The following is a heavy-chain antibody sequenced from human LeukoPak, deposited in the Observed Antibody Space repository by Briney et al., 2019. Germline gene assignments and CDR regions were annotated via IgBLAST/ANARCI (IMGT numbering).Heavy chain of an antibody. J-gene: IGHJ6*03. V-gene: IGHV3-30*02. CDR2: IWYDGNKK. D-gene: IGHD1-7*01. CDR1: GFTFSNYG. Sequence: GGSLRLSCAASGFTFSNYGMHWVRQAPGKGLEWVAFIWYDGNKKYYADSVKGRFTISRDNSKNTLYLQINSLRPEDTAVYYCAKRRGLELLYYYYMDVWGKGTTVTVSS. CDR3: AKRRGLELLYYYYMDV.